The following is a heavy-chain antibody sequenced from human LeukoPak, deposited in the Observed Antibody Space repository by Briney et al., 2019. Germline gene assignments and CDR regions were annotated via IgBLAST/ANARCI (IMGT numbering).Heavy chain of an antibody. CDR2: ISSSSSYI. J-gene: IGHJ6*03. CDR1: GFTFSSYS. D-gene: IGHD6-19*01. CDR3: ARDSSGWFYYMDV. V-gene: IGHV3-21*01. Sequence: PGGSLRLSCAASGFTFSSYSMSWVRQAPGKGLEWVSSISSSSSYIYYADSVKGRFTNSRDNAKNSLYLQMNSLRAEDTAVYYGARDSSGWFYYMDVWGKGTTVTVSS.